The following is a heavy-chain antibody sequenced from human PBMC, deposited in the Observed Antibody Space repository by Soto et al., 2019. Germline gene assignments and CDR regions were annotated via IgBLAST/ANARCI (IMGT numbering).Heavy chain of an antibody. Sequence: ASVKVSCKASGYTFTSYDINWVRQATGQGLELIGWMNPNSGNTGYAQKFQGRVTMTRNTSISTAYMELSSLRSEDTAVYYCAKDQLYIRGVIHNWFDPWGQGTLVTVSS. CDR2: MNPNSGNT. V-gene: IGHV1-8*01. CDR1: GYTFTSYD. J-gene: IGHJ5*02. D-gene: IGHD3-10*02. CDR3: AKDQLYIRGVIHNWFDP.